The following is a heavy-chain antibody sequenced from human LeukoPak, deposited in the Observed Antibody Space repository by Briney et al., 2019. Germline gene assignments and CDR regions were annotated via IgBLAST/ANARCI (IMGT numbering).Heavy chain of an antibody. CDR1: GYTFTSYD. J-gene: IGHJ4*02. Sequence: GASVTVSCKASGYTFTSYDINWVRQATGQGLEWMGWMNPNSGNTGYAQKFQGRVTMTRNTSISTAYMELSSLRSEDRAVYYGPRAAATIDYWGQGTLVTVSS. CDR2: MNPNSGNT. D-gene: IGHD6-25*01. CDR3: PRAAATIDY. V-gene: IGHV1-8*01.